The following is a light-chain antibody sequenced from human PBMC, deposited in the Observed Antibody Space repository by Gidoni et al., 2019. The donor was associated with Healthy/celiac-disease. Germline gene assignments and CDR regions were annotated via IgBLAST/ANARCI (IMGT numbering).Light chain of an antibody. V-gene: IGKV1-39*01. J-gene: IGKJ4*01. Sequence: EIQMTPSPSSLSASVGDRVTSTCRASQSISSYLNWYQQKPGKAPKLLIYAASSLQSGVPSRLSGSGSGTDFTLTSSSLQPEEFVTYYCQPSYNPGLTFGGGTKVEIK. CDR1: QSISSY. CDR3: QPSYNPGLT. CDR2: AAS.